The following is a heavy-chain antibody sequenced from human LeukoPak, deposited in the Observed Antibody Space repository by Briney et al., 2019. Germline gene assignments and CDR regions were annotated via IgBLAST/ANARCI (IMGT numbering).Heavy chain of an antibody. D-gene: IGHD6-13*01. Sequence: ASVKVSCRASGYTFTGYYMHWVRQAPGQGLEWMGRINPNSGGTNYAQKFQGRVTMTRNTSISTAYMELSSLRSEDTAVYYCARHGEIAAAGYYYYYMDVWGKGTTVTVSS. V-gene: IGHV1-2*06. CDR1: GYTFTGYY. CDR3: ARHGEIAAAGYYYYYMDV. CDR2: INPNSGGT. J-gene: IGHJ6*03.